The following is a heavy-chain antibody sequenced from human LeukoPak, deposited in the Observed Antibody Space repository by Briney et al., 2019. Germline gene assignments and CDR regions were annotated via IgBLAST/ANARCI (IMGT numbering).Heavy chain of an antibody. V-gene: IGHV4-34*01. D-gene: IGHD3-10*01. J-gene: IGHJ4*02. CDR2: INHSGST. CDR3: ARARKRSGSYYYFDY. CDR1: GGSFSGYY. Sequence: PSETLSLTCAVYGGSFSGYYWSWIRQPPGKGLEWSGEINHSGSTNYNPSLKSRVTISVDTSKNQFSLKLSSVTAADTAVYYCARARKRSGSYYYFDYWGQGTLVTVSS.